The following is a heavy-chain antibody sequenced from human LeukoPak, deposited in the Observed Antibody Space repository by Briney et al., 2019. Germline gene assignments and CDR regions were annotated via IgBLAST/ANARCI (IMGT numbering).Heavy chain of an antibody. Sequence: SETLSLTCTVSGGSISSYYWSWIRQPPGKGLEWIGYIYYSGSTNYNPSLKSRVTISVDTSKNQFSLKLSSVTAADTAVYYCARDGGLGSDLWGQGTLVTVSS. D-gene: IGHD3-10*01. J-gene: IGHJ4*02. CDR2: IYYSGST. CDR3: ARDGGLGSDL. CDR1: GGSISSYY. V-gene: IGHV4-59*01.